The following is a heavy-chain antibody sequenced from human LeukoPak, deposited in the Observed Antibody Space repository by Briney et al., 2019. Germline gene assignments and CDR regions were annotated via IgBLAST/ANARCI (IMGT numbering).Heavy chain of an antibody. CDR1: GGSVSSGSYF. D-gene: IGHD3-9*01. CDR3: AGDHLQYSTPYAMDV. CDR2: IYYTGST. V-gene: IGHV4-61*01. Sequence: SETLSLTCTVSGGSVSSGSYFWSWIRQPPGKGLEWIGYIYYTGSTNYNPSLKSRVTISVDTSKNQFSLGLSSVTAADTAVYYCAGDHLQYSTPYAMDVWGQGTTVTVSS. J-gene: IGHJ6*02.